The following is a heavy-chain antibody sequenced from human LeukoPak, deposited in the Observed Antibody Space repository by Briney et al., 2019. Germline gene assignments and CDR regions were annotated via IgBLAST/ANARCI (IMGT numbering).Heavy chain of an antibody. CDR2: ISGSGGST. CDR1: GFTFSTFT. CDR3: AKDRSGGSGTLFPIFDF. D-gene: IGHD3-10*01. V-gene: IGHV3-23*01. Sequence: GGSLRLSCAVSGFTFSTFTMNWVRQGPGKGLEWLSAISGSGGSTYYAGSVRGRFTASNATSQNTLYMQINSLGAGATAVYYCAKDRSGGSGTLFPIFDFWGQGAQVTVSS. J-gene: IGHJ4*02.